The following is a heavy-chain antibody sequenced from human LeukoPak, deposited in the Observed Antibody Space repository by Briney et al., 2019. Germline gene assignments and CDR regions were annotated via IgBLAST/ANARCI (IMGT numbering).Heavy chain of an antibody. CDR1: GGSIRSYY. D-gene: IGHD1-26*01. CDR3: ARGGNYWPQWWFDP. CDR2: IYYSGST. J-gene: IGHJ5*02. V-gene: IGHV4-59*01. Sequence: SETLSLTCTVSGGSIRSYYWSWIRQPPGKGLEWIAYIYYSGSTNYNPSLKSRVTMSLDASKNQFSLELNSVTPADTAVYYCARGGNYWPQWWFDPWGRGTLVSVSS.